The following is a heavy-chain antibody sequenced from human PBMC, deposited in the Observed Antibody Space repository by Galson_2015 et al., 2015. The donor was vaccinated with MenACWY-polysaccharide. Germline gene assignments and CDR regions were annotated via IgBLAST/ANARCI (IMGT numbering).Heavy chain of an antibody. V-gene: IGHV1-8*01. CDR2: MNPNSGNT. Sequence: SVKVSCKASGYTFTSYDINWVRQATGQGLEWMGWMNPNSGNTGYAQKFQGRVTMTRNTSISTAYMELSSLRSEDTAVYYCARGIAAAGILDYYGMDVWGQGTTVTVSS. D-gene: IGHD6-13*01. J-gene: IGHJ6*02. CDR1: GYTFTSYD. CDR3: ARGIAAAGILDYYGMDV.